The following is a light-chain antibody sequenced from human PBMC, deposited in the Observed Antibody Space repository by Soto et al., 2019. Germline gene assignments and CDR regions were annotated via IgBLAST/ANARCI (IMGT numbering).Light chain of an antibody. CDR2: VAS. J-gene: IGKJ1*01. CDR1: QSVSRF. Sequence: IVMTQSPATLSVSPGETATLSCRASQSVSRFLAWYQQKPGQAPRLLMYVASTRATGIPARFSGSGSGTEFNLTITGLQSEDFAVYYCQQYNKWPPWTFGQGTKVDMK. CDR3: QQYNKWPPWT. V-gene: IGKV3-15*01.